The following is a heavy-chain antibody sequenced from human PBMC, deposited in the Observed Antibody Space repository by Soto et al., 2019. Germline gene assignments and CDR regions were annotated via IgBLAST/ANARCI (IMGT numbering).Heavy chain of an antibody. V-gene: IGHV2-5*02. Sequence: QITLNEPGPTLVKPTQTLTPTCSFSGFSLTTSGVVVGWIRQPPGKAPVCTSLTYWDDDKLYSPSLKSRLTITKDAAKIQVVLTMAKLGPADTATYYCAHRVLRTVFGLVTTTAIYFDFWGQGTPVAVSS. J-gene: IGHJ4*02. CDR2: TYWDDDK. CDR3: AHRVLRTVFGLVTTTAIYFDF. CDR1: GFSLTTSGVV. D-gene: IGHD3-3*01.